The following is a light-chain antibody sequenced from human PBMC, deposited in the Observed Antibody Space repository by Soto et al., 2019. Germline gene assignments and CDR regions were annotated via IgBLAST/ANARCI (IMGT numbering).Light chain of an antibody. CDR2: KGS. CDR3: QQFNSFPFT. J-gene: IGKJ3*01. Sequence: DIQMTQSPSTLSTSEGDRVTITCRASQSISDWLAWYQHKPGKAPTLLIYKGSTLQSGVPSRFSADGSGTEFTLTISSLQPDDFATYYCQQFNSFPFTFGPGTKVDI. CDR1: QSISDW. V-gene: IGKV1-5*03.